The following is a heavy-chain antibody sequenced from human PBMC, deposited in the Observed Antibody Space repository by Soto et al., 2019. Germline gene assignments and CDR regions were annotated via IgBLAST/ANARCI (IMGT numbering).Heavy chain of an antibody. J-gene: IGHJ4*02. CDR1: GFTFSSYA. D-gene: IGHD6-6*01. CDR2: ISGSGGST. CDR3: ARESDSSSSGGIFGY. V-gene: IGHV3-23*01. Sequence: GGSLRLSCAASGFTFSSYAMSWVRQAPGKGLEWVSAISGSGGSTYYADSVKGRFTISRDNSKNTLYLQMNSLRSEDTAVYYCARESDSSSSGGIFGYWGQGTLVTVSS.